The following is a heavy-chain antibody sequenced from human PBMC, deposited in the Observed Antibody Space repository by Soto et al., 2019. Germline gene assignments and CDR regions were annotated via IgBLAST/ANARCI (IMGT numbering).Heavy chain of an antibody. CDR1: GYSFISYW. CDR3: AKPQSYYGSGTYYPPDY. D-gene: IGHD3-10*01. V-gene: IGHV5-51*01. Sequence: PGESLKISCKGSGYSFISYWIAWMRQMPGKGLELMGIIYPGDSNTRYSPSFQGQVTISADKSISTVYLQWSSLKASDTAMYYCAKPQSYYGSGTYYPPDYWGQGTLVTVSS. J-gene: IGHJ4*02. CDR2: IYPGDSNT.